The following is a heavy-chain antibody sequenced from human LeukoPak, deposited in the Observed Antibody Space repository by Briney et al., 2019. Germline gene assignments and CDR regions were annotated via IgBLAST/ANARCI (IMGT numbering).Heavy chain of an antibody. J-gene: IGHJ5*02. CDR3: AKAYYYDSSGPNWFDP. D-gene: IGHD3-22*01. V-gene: IGHV3-30*18. Sequence: PGGSLRLSCAASGFTFSSYGMHWVRQAPGKGLEWVAVISYDGSNKYYADSVKGRFTISRDNSKNTLYLQMNSLRAEDTAVYYCAKAYYYDSSGPNWFDPWGQGTLVTVSS. CDR1: GFTFSSYG. CDR2: ISYDGSNK.